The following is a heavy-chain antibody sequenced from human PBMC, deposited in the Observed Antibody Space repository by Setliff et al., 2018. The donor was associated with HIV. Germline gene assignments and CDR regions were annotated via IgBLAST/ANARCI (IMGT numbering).Heavy chain of an antibody. CDR3: ARLAEDYYDSGTWEVDY. D-gene: IGHD3-10*01. Sequence: KPSETLSLTCSVSGRSIDDSYWSWIRQSPGKGLEWIGFIKTSGRTNYKPSLKSRVTISLDTSKNQFSLRLNSVTATDTAVYYCARLAEDYYDSGTWEVDYWAHGTLVTVSS. J-gene: IGHJ4*01. V-gene: IGHV4-4*09. CDR1: GRSIDDSY. CDR2: IKTSGRT.